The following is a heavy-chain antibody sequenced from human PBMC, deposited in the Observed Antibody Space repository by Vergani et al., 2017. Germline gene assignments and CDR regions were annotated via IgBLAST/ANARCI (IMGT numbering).Heavy chain of an antibody. CDR2: VDPEDGET. CDR3: ATDLELLGTGRWFDP. Sequence: EVQLVQSGAEVKKPGATVKISCKVSGYTFTYYYMHWVQQAPGKGLEWMGLVDPEDGETIYAQKFQGRVTMTEDTSTDTAYMELRSLRSEDTAVYYCATDLELLGTGRWFDPWGQGTLVTVSS. V-gene: IGHV1-69-2*01. D-gene: IGHD2-21*02. J-gene: IGHJ5*02. CDR1: GYTFTYYY.